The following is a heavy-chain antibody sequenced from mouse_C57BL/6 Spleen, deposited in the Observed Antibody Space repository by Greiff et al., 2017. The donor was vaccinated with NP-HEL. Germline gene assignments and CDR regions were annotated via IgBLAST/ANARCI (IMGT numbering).Heavy chain of an antibody. J-gene: IGHJ4*01. V-gene: IGHV1-85*01. CDR3: ARRGHYYAMDY. Sequence: QVHVKQSGPELVKPGASVKLSCKASGYTFTSYDINWVKQRPGQGLEWIGWIYPRDGSTKYNEKFKGKATLTVDTSSSTAYMELHSLTSEDSAVYFCARRGHYYAMDYWGQGTSVTVSS. CDR2: IYPRDGST. CDR1: GYTFTSYD.